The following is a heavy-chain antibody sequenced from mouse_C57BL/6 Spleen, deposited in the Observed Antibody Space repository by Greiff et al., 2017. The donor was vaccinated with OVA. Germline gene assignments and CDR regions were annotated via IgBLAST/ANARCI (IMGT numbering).Heavy chain of an antibody. CDR1: GYTFTSYW. CDR3: AIKVGRYAMDY. CDR2: IDPSDSET. Sequence: QVQLQQPGAELVRPGSSVKLSCKASGYTFTSYWMHWVKQRPRQGLEWIGNIDPSDSETHYNQKFKDKATLTVDKSSSTAYMQLSSLTSEDSAVYYRAIKVGRYAMDYWGQGTSLTVSS. V-gene: IGHV1-52*01. D-gene: IGHD4-1*01. J-gene: IGHJ4*01.